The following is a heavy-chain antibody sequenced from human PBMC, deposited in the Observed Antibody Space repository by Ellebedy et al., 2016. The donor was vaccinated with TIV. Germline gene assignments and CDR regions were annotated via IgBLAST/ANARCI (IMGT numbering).Heavy chain of an antibody. Sequence: GESLKISCAASGFTFSSYSMNWVRQAPGKGLEWVSYISSSDSIYYADSVKGRFTISRDNAKNSLYLQMNSLRDEDTAVYYCARDTSYAFDIWGRGTMVTVSS. CDR2: ISSSDSI. V-gene: IGHV3-48*02. CDR3: ARDTSYAFDI. J-gene: IGHJ3*02. CDR1: GFTFSSYS.